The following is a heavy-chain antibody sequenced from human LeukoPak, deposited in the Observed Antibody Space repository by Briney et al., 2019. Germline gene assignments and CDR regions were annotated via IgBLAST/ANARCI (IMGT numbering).Heavy chain of an antibody. J-gene: IGHJ4*02. V-gene: IGHV1-69*06. D-gene: IGHD3-22*01. CDR3: ARDTNMILLDY. Sequence: GASVKVSCKASGYTFTSYGISWVRQAPGQGLEWMGSIIPIFGTPNYAQKFEGRLTITADRSTTTAYMELSSLRAEDTAVYYCARDTNMILLDYWGQGTLITVSS. CDR2: IIPIFGTP. CDR1: GYTFTSYG.